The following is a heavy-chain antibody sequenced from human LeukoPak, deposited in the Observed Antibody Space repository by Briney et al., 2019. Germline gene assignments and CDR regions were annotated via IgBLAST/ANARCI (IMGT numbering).Heavy chain of an antibody. CDR1: GGSISSYY. CDR3: ARGTYYYDSSGYYYDY. D-gene: IGHD3-22*01. Sequence: SETLSLTCTVSGGSISSYYWSWIRQPPGKGLGWIGYIYYSGSTNYNPSLKSRVTISVDTSKNQFSLKLSSVTAADTAVYYCARGTYYYDSSGYYYDYWGQGTLVTVSS. V-gene: IGHV4-59*01. CDR2: IYYSGST. J-gene: IGHJ4*02.